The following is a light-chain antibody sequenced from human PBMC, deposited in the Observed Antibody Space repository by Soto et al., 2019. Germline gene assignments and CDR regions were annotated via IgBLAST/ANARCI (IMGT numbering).Light chain of an antibody. CDR2: SNN. Sequence: QSVLTQPPSASGTPGQWVTISCSGSSSNIGSNYVCWYQQPPGTAPKLLIYSNNQRPSGVPDRFSGSKSGTSASLAISGPRSDDEDDYDCAAWDDSLSGDVFGPGTKLTVL. J-gene: IGLJ1*01. V-gene: IGLV1-47*01. CDR1: SSNIGSNY. CDR3: AAWDDSLSGDV.